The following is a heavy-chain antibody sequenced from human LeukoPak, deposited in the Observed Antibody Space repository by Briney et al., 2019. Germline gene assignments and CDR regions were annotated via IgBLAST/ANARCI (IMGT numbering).Heavy chain of an antibody. Sequence: GASVKVSCKASGYMFTNYDINWVRQATGQGLEWMGWMNPNSGNTGYAQNFQGRVSISSDTSTSTAYMELGSLRSEDTAVYYCGRGSKYCNGDNCYDLDNWGQGTLVTVSS. J-gene: IGHJ4*02. CDR1: GYMFTNYD. D-gene: IGHD2-15*01. V-gene: IGHV1-8*03. CDR3: GRGSKYCNGDNCYDLDN. CDR2: MNPNSGNT.